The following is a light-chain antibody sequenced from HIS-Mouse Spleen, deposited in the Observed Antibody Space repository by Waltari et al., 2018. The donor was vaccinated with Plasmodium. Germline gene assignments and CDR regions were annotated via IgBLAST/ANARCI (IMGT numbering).Light chain of an antibody. CDR2: AAS. V-gene: IGKV1-39*01. CDR1: QSIINS. Sequence: DIQMTQSTSSLSASVGDRVTITCRASQSIINSLNWYQQKPGKAPNFLIYAASTLQSGVPSRFSGSGSGTDFTLTISSLQPEDFATYYCQQSYSTWTFGQGTKVEIK. CDR3: QQSYSTWT. J-gene: IGKJ1*01.